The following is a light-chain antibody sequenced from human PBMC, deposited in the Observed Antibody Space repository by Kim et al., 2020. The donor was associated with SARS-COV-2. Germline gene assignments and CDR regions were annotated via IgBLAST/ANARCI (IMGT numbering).Light chain of an antibody. V-gene: IGKV1-27*01. CDR3: QKYNGAPWT. J-gene: IGKJ1*01. CDR1: QGISTH. CDR2: AAS. Sequence: ASIGDRVTITCRASQGISTHIDWYKQKPGKEPKPLIYAASALQSGVPSRFSGSGSGTDFTLTISRLQPEDVVTYYCQKYNGAPWTFGQGTKVDIK.